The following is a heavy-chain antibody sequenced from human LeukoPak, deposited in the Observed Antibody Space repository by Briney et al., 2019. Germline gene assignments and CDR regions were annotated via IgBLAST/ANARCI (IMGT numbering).Heavy chain of an antibody. CDR1: GFTVTSNY. D-gene: IGHD2/OR15-2a*01. V-gene: IGHV3-66*01. J-gene: IGHJ6*02. CDR2: VYPGGFS. Sequence: GGSLRLSCAVSGFTVTSNYMSWVRQAPGKGLEWVSVVYPGGFSYHADSVKGRFTISRDTSKNTVYLQMNSLRAEDTAVYYCAIGGVIWRMDVWGQGTTVTVSS. CDR3: AIGGVIWRMDV.